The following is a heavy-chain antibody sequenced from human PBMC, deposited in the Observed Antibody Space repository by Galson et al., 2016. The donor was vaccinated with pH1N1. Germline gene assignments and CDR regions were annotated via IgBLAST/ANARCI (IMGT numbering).Heavy chain of an antibody. J-gene: IGHJ3*02. Sequence: TLSLTCTVSGGSISNDYYYWSWIRQPPGKGVEWIGYIYYSGTTYYNPSLKSRVTISIDTSKNQFSLKVTSVTAADTAVYYCARVGATMTATGAFVMWGQGTMVTVYS. CDR2: IYYSGTT. D-gene: IGHD5-24*01. CDR3: ARVGATMTATGAFVM. CDR1: GGSISNDYYY. V-gene: IGHV4-30-4*08.